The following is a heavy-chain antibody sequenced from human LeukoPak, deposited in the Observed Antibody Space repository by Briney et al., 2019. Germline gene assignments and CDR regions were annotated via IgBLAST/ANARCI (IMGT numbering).Heavy chain of an antibody. Sequence: RGESLKISCKASGYSFTSYWIGWVRQMPGKGLEWMGIIYPGDSDTRYSPSFQGQVTISADKSISTSYLQWSRLKASDTAMYYCARRSTVAGYFDYWGQGTLVTVSS. CDR1: GYSFTSYW. V-gene: IGHV5-51*01. J-gene: IGHJ4*02. CDR3: ARRSTVAGYFDY. CDR2: IYPGDSDT. D-gene: IGHD6-19*01.